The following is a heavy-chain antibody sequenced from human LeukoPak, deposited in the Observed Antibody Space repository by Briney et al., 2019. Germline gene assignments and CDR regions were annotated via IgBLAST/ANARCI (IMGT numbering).Heavy chain of an antibody. CDR2: ISRGGGGT. Sequence: GGSLRLSCAASGFTFSSYAMSWVRQAPGKGLEWVSVISRGGGGTYYADAVKGRFTISRDNSKNTLYLQMNSLRAEDTAVYYCAKDSVGYGDYVYYFDYWGQGTLVTVSS. D-gene: IGHD4-17*01. CDR1: GFTFSSYA. CDR3: AKDSVGYGDYVYYFDY. J-gene: IGHJ4*02. V-gene: IGHV3-23*01.